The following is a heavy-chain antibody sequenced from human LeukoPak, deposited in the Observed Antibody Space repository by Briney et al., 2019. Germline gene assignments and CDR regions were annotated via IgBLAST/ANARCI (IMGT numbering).Heavy chain of an antibody. J-gene: IGHJ6*02. CDR2: ISYDGSNT. V-gene: IGHV3-30*03. CDR3: ARDSSQQSPYGMDV. CDR1: GFTFSSYG. Sequence: PGGSLRLSCAASGFTFSSYGMHWVRQAPGKGLEWVAVISYDGSNTYYADSVKGRFTISRDNSKNMLYLQMNSLRAEDTAVYYCARDSSQQSPYGMDVWGQGTTVTVSS. D-gene: IGHD6-13*01.